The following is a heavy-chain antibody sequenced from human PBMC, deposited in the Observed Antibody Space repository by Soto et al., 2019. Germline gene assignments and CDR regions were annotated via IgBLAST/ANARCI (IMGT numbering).Heavy chain of an antibody. V-gene: IGHV3-23*01. J-gene: IGHJ4*01. Sequence: GSLRLSCAASGFTFSSYAMSWVRQAPGKGLEWVSTISGGGGGTYYADSVKGRFTISRDNSKNTLFLQMYSLRAEDTAVYYCAKVTVAGYCSGGSCYPDYWGQGTLVTVSS. CDR3: AKVTVAGYCSGGSCYPDY. CDR2: ISGGGGGT. D-gene: IGHD2-15*01. CDR1: GFTFSSYA.